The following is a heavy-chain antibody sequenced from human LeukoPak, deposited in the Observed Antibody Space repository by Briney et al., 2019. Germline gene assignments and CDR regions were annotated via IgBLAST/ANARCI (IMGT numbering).Heavy chain of an antibody. V-gene: IGHV4-39*01. J-gene: IGHJ4*02. CDR2: IYYSGST. CDR3: ARFHFDWLLSIEVAKNNYFDY. CDR1: GGSISSSSYY. Sequence: TSETLSLTCTVSGGSISSSSYYWGWIRQPPGKGLEWIGSIYYSGSTYYNPSLKSRVTISVDTSKNQFSLKLSSVTAADTAVYYCARFHFDWLLSIEVAKNNYFDYWGQGTLVTVSS. D-gene: IGHD3-9*01.